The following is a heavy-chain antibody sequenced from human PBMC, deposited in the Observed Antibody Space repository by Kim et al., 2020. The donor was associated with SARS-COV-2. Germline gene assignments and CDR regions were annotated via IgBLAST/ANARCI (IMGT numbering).Heavy chain of an antibody. CDR2: FDPEDGET. V-gene: IGHV1-24*01. CDR3: ATDPRGWDMVRGVS. J-gene: IGHJ4*02. D-gene: IGHD3-10*01. CDR1: GYTLTELS. Sequence: ASVKVSCKVSGYTLTELSMHWVRQAPGKGLEWMGGFDPEDGETIYAQKFQGRVTMTEDTSTDTAYMELSSLRSEDTAVYYCATDPRGWDMVRGVSWGQGTLVTVSS.